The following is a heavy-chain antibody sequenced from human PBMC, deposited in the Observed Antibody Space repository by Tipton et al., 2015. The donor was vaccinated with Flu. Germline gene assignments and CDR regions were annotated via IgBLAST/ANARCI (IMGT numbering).Heavy chain of an antibody. CDR2: IGSAGDT. CDR3: TRGPLPDSNWYNGMDV. CDR1: GFTFSSYD. V-gene: IGHV3-13*01. Sequence: SLRLSCAASGFTFSSYDIHWVRQPKGKGLEWVSAIGSAGDTYYVDSVKGRFTISRDNAKNSLYLQMNSLRAGDTAVYYCTRGPLPDSNWYNGMDVWGQGTTVTVSS. J-gene: IGHJ6*02. D-gene: IGHD6-13*01.